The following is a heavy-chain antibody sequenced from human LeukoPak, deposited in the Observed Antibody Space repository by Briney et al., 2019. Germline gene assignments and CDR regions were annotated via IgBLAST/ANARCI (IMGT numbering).Heavy chain of an antibody. CDR2: MYNSGNT. V-gene: IGHV4-4*07. CDR3: ARGSFDSSGYYVFDY. CDR1: GDSITRNY. J-gene: IGHJ4*02. D-gene: IGHD3-22*01. Sequence: PSETLSLTCTVSGDSITRNYWSWIRQPPGKGLEWIGRMYNSGNTNYSPSLESRVTMSTDTSKNQFSLKLSSVTAADTAVYYCARGSFDSSGYYVFDYWGRGTLVTVSS.